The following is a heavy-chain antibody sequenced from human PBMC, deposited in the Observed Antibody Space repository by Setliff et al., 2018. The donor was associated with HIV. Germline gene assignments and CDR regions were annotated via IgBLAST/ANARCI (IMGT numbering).Heavy chain of an antibody. V-gene: IGHV4-39*01. D-gene: IGHD3-3*01. CDR2: IHYNGDT. Sequence: PPETLSLTCTVSGGSVSSSGYYWGWVRQPPGKGLEWIANIHYNGDTDYNPSLKSRVTISVDPSKNQLSLNLRSVTAADTAVYYSARHSGFWSGYFRFEWGDSWGQGTLVTV. J-gene: IGHJ5*01. CDR1: GGSVSSSGYY. CDR3: ARHSGFWSGYFRFEWGDS.